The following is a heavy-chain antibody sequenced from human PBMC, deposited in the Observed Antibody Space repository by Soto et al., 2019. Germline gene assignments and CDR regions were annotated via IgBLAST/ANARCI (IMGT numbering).Heavy chain of an antibody. V-gene: IGHV1-69*01. Sequence: QVQLVQSGAEVKKPGSSVKVSCKTSGGTFSTYGISWVRQAPGQGLEWMGGIIPIFGTTSYAQKFQGRVTITADESTSTVYMELSSLRSEDTAVYYCASGHSNDTSCYQGYWGQGTLVIVSS. D-gene: IGHD3-22*01. CDR2: IIPIFGTT. J-gene: IGHJ4*02. CDR1: GGTFSTYG. CDR3: ASGHSNDTSCYQGY.